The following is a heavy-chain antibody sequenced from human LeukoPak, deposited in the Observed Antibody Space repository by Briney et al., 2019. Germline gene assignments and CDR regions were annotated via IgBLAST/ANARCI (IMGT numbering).Heavy chain of an antibody. D-gene: IGHD7-27*01. CDR2: VSPNSGNT. J-gene: IGHJ4*02. CDR3: ARGPPNWGFDY. Sequence: ASVKVSCKASGYTFTSYDINWVRQATGQGLEWMGWVSPNSGNTGYAQKFQGRVTMTRNTSISTAYVELSSLRSEETAVYYCARGPPNWGFDYWGQGTLVTVSS. CDR1: GYTFTSYD. V-gene: IGHV1-8*01.